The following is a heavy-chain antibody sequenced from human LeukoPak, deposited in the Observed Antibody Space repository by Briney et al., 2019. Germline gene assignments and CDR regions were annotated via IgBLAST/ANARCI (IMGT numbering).Heavy chain of an antibody. CDR2: IYYSGTT. Sequence: SETLSLTCTVSGGSISNYYWNWIRQPPGKGLEWIGYIYYSGTTNYNPSLKSRVSMSVDTSKNQFSLKLSSVTAADTAVYYCASGAYAYYYMDVWGKGTTVTISS. CDR3: ASGAYAYYYMDV. J-gene: IGHJ6*03. CDR1: GGSISNYY. D-gene: IGHD3-10*01. V-gene: IGHV4-59*01.